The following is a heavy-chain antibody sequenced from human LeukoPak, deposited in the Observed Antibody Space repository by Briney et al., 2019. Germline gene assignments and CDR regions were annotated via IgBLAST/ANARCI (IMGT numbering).Heavy chain of an antibody. CDR3: ARRDSSSWYGGWFDP. V-gene: IGHV4-4*09. D-gene: IGHD6-13*01. CDR1: GGSISSYY. CDR2: IYTSGST. Sequence: SETLSLTCTVSGGSISSYYWSWIRQPPGKGLEWIGYIYTSGSTNYNPSLKSRVTISVDTSKNQFSLKLSSVTAADTVVYYCARRDSSSWYGGWFDPWGQGTLVTVSS. J-gene: IGHJ5*02.